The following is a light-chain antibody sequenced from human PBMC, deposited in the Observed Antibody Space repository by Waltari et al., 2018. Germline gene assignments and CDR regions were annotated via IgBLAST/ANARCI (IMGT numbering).Light chain of an antibody. Sequence: QLVLTQSPSASASLGASVKLTCTLSSGHSSNVIAWHQQQPEKGPRYLMKVNSDGRHSKGDKIPDRFSGSSSGAEHYLTISSLQPEDEADYYCQTGGHGTWVFGGGTKLTVL. CDR2: VNSDGRH. CDR1: SGHSSNV. V-gene: IGLV4-69*01. J-gene: IGLJ3*02. CDR3: QTGGHGTWV.